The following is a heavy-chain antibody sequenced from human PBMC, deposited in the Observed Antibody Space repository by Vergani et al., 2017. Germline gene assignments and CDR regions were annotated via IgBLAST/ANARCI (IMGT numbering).Heavy chain of an antibody. CDR3: ARTMVRGVIIPQFDY. CDR2: ISSSSSYT. CDR1: GFTFSNAW. J-gene: IGHJ4*02. Sequence: VQLVESGGGLVKPGGSLRLSCAASGFTFSNAWMSWIRQAPGKGLEWVSYISSSSSYTNYADSVKGRFTISRDNAKNSLYLQMNSLRAEDTAVYYCARTMVRGVIIPQFDYWGQGTLVTVSS. V-gene: IGHV3-11*06. D-gene: IGHD3-10*01.